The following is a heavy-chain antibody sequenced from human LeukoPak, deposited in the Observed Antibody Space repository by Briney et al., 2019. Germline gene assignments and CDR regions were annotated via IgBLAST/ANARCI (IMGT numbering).Heavy chain of an antibody. Sequence: GGSLRLPCGASGFTFSNSWMHWVRQAPGKGLVWVSYMNGDGSTISHADSLKGRFIMSRDNAKNTLHLEMNSLREEDTAVYFCVRGTSYWYGVDYRGRGTLVTVSS. CDR1: GFTFSNSW. V-gene: IGHV3-74*01. J-gene: IGHJ4*02. CDR3: VRGTSYWYGVDY. D-gene: IGHD2-8*02. CDR2: MNGDGSTI.